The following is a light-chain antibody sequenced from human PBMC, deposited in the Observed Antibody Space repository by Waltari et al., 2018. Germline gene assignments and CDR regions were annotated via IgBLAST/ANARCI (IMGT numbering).Light chain of an antibody. V-gene: IGKV3-20*01. CDR1: LSVASNY. Sequence: EIVLTQSPGTLSLSPGERATLSCRASLSVASNYLAWYQQKPGQAPRLLMYTASSRASGIPDRFSGSGSGTDFTLTISRLEPEDFAVYYCQQYGTSPLTFGGGTRVDLK. CDR3: QQYGTSPLT. J-gene: IGKJ4*01. CDR2: TAS.